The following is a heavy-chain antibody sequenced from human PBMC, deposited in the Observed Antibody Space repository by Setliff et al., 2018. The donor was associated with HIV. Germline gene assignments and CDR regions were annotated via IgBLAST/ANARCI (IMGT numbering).Heavy chain of an antibody. CDR1: GFTFSNYW. J-gene: IGHJ5*02. V-gene: IGHV3-7*03. CDR3: LRGKNWLDP. CDR2: INQDGSEQ. Sequence: GGSLRLSCAASGFTFSNYWMTWVRQAPGKGLEWVANINQDGSEQNFVDSVTGRFTISRDNAKNSLYVQMNSLRVDDTAVYYCLRGKNWLDPWGQGTLVTVSS.